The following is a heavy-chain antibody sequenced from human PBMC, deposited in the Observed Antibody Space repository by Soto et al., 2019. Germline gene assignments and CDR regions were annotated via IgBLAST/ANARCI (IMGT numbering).Heavy chain of an antibody. Sequence: PLETLCLTCTVAGGSISSYDWSWIRQPPGKGLEWIGYIYYSGSTNYSPSLKSRVTISVDTSKNQFSLKLSSVTAADTVVYYCASYDSSGYYYGYWGQGTLVTVSS. CDR3: ASYDSSGYYYGY. D-gene: IGHD3-22*01. J-gene: IGHJ4*02. CDR1: GGSISSYD. V-gene: IGHV4-59*01. CDR2: IYYSGST.